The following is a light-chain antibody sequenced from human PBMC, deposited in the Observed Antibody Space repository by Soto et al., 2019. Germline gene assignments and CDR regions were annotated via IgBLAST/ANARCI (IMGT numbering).Light chain of an antibody. J-gene: IGKJ1*01. CDR1: QSISRY. Sequence: IVLTQYPGTLSLSPGERTTLSCMASQSISRYLAWYQQKPGQGPRLLIYGASSRATGTPDRFSGSGSGTDFTLTINRLEPEDFALYYCQQYGSSPPTFGQGTKVDIK. V-gene: IGKV3-20*01. CDR2: GAS. CDR3: QQYGSSPPT.